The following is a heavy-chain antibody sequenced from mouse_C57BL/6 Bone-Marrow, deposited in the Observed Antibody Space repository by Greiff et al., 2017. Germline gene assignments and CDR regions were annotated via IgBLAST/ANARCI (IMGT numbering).Heavy chain of an antibody. CDR1: GYTFTSYW. CDR2: IHPNSGST. D-gene: IGHD2-4*01. Sequence: QVQLQQSGAELVKPGASVKLSCKASGYTFTSYWMHWVKQRPGQGLEWIGMIHPNSGSTNYNEKFKSKATLTVDKSSSTAYMQLSSLTSEDSAVYYCARWGLRREDYWGQGTTLTVSS. J-gene: IGHJ2*01. CDR3: ARWGLRREDY. V-gene: IGHV1-64*01.